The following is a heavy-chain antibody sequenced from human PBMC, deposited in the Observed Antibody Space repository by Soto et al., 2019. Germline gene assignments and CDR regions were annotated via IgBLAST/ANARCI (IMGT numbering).Heavy chain of an antibody. CDR3: ARDYGGQNLYFDY. Sequence: ASVKVSCKASGYTFTSYYMHWVRQAPGQGLEWMGIINPSGGSTSYAQKFQGRVTMTRDTSRSTVYMELRSLRSEDTAVYYCARDYGGQNLYFDYWGQGTLVTVSS. CDR1: GYTFTSYY. V-gene: IGHV1-46*01. CDR2: INPSGGST. D-gene: IGHD4-17*01. J-gene: IGHJ4*02.